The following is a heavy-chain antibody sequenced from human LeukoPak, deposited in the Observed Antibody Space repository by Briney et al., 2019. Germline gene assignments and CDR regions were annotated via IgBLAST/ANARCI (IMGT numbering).Heavy chain of an antibody. CDR3: ANYVDTAMNYGMDV. J-gene: IGHJ6*02. Sequence: ASVKVSCKASGGTFSSHAISWVRQAPGQGLEWMGGIIPIFGTANYAQKFQGRVTITADESTSTAYMELSSLRSEDTAVYYCANYVDTAMNYGMDVWGQGTTVTVSS. D-gene: IGHD5-18*01. V-gene: IGHV1-69*13. CDR1: GGTFSSHA. CDR2: IIPIFGTA.